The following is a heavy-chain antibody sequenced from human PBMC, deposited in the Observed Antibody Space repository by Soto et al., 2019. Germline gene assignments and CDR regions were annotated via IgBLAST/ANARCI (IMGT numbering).Heavy chain of an antibody. Sequence: GGSLRLSCAASGFTFSSYAMSWVRQAPGKGLEWVSAISGSGGSTYYADSVKGRFTISRDNSKNTLYLQMNSLRAEDTAVYYCANYGGPDDAFDIWGQGTMVTVSS. CDR2: ISGSGGST. J-gene: IGHJ3*02. V-gene: IGHV3-23*01. D-gene: IGHD5-12*01. CDR1: GFTFSSYA. CDR3: ANYGGPDDAFDI.